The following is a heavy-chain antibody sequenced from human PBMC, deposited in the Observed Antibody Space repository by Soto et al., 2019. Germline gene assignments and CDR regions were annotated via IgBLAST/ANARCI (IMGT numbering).Heavy chain of an antibody. J-gene: IGHJ6*02. CDR1: GYTFASHA. V-gene: IGHV1-3*01. D-gene: IGHD3-10*01. Sequence: ASVKVSCKASGYTFASHAIHWVRQAPGQRLEWMGWINGGNGNTIYLQNFQGRVTITRDTSASTAYMELRDLRSEDTAVYYCVRDLPFSRGAGYYGMDVWGQGTTVTVAS. CDR2: INGGNGNT. CDR3: VRDLPFSRGAGYYGMDV.